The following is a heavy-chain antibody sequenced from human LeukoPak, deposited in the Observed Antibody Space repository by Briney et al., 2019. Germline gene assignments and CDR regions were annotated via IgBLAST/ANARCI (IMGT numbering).Heavy chain of an antibody. V-gene: IGHV3-7*03. J-gene: IGHJ4*02. CDR2: IKQDGSEK. D-gene: IGHD4-23*01. CDR3: ARDQTTVGLDF. CDR1: GFTFSSHW. Sequence: GGSLRLSCGASGFTFSSHWMSWVRQVPGKGLEWVANIKQDGSEKYYVDSVEGRFTISRDNAKNSLYLQMNSLRAEDTAVYFCARDQTTVGLDFWGQGTLVSVSS.